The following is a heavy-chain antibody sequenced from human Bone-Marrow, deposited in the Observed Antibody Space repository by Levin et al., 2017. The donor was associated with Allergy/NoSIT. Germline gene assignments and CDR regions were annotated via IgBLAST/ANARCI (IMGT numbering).Heavy chain of an antibody. CDR3: TRYGANGGSSWSGMDV. D-gene: IGHD4-23*01. J-gene: IGHJ6*02. CDR2: VSADGSTT. CDR1: GFTFSSYW. V-gene: IGHV3-74*01. Sequence: PGGSLRLSCAASGFTFSSYWMHWVRQVPGKGLVWVSRVSADGSTTTYADSVKGRFTISRDNADNTLYLQMSRLRAEDTAVYYCTRYGANGGSSWSGMDVWGQGTTVTVSS.